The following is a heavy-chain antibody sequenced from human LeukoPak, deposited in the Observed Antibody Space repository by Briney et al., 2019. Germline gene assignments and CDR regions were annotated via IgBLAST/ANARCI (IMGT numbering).Heavy chain of an antibody. V-gene: IGHV4-30-4*08. J-gene: IGHJ5*02. D-gene: IGHD3-10*01. Sequence: SETLSLTCTVSGGSISSGDYYWCWIRQPPGKGLEWIGYIYYNGSTYYNPSLKSRVTISVDTSKNQFSLKLSSVTAADTAVCYCARTSLGGAWFDPWGQGTLVTVSS. CDR2: IYYNGST. CDR1: GGSISSGDYY. CDR3: ARTSLGGAWFDP.